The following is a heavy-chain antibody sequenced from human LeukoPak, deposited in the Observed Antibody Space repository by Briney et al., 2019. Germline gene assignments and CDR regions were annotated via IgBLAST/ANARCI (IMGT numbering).Heavy chain of an antibody. J-gene: IGHJ6*03. CDR1: GGSISSGSYY. CDR3: AREGPYGSGSYYNYYYYYMDV. V-gene: IGHV4-61*02. Sequence: SETLSLTCTVSGGSISSGSYYWSWIRQPAGKGLEWIGRIYTSGSTNYNPSLKSRVTISVDTSKNQFSLKLSSVTAADTAVYYCAREGPYGSGSYYNYYYYYMDVWGKGTTVTISS. D-gene: IGHD3-10*01. CDR2: IYTSGST.